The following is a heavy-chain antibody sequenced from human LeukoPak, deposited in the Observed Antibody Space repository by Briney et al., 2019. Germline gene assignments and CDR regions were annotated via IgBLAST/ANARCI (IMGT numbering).Heavy chain of an antibody. V-gene: IGHV3-48*01. CDR1: GFTFSSYS. Sequence: GGSLRLSCAASGFTFSSYSMNWVRQAPGKGLEWVPYISSSSSTIYYADSVKGRFTISRDNSKNTLYLQMNSLRAEDTAVYYCARDRGVVTADGMDVWGQGTTVTVSS. CDR3: ARDRGVVTADGMDV. D-gene: IGHD2-21*02. J-gene: IGHJ6*02. CDR2: ISSSSSTI.